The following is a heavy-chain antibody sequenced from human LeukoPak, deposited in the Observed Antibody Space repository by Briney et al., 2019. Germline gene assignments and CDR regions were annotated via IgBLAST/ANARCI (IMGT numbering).Heavy chain of an antibody. CDR2: ISRNGSNR. V-gene: IGHV3-64*01. J-gene: IGHJ3*02. CDR3: ARVGDLDAFDI. Sequence: GGSVSLLCGPCGFTHCSYAMHWLRQAPGRGVEYVSAISRNGSNRYYANSVKGRFTISRDNSKNTLYLQMGSLRAEDMAVYYCARVGDLDAFDIWGKGTMVTVSS. CDR1: GFTHCSYA. D-gene: IGHD3-16*01.